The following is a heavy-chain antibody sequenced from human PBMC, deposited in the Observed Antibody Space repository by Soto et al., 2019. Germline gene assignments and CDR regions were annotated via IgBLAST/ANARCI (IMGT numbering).Heavy chain of an antibody. J-gene: IGHJ5*02. CDR1: GGSISSYY. D-gene: IGHD3-3*01. Sequence: PSETLSLTCTVSGGSISSYYWSWIRQPPGKGLEWIGYIYYSGSTNYNPSLKSRVTISVDTSKNQFSLKLSSVTAADTAVYYCARERGFLEIHWFDPWGQGTLVTVSS. CDR3: ARERGFLEIHWFDP. V-gene: IGHV4-59*01. CDR2: IYYSGST.